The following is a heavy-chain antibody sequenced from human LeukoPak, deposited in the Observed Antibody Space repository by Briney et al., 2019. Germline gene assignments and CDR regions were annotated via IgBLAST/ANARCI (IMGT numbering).Heavy chain of an antibody. CDR2: IYSGGST. J-gene: IGHJ6*02. Sequence: GGSLRLSCAASGFTVSSNYMSWVRQAPGKGLEWVSVIYSGGSTYYADSVKGRFTISRDNSKNTLYLQMNSLRAEDTAVYYCARETGIEAAGTAYSSGMDVWGQGPTVTVSS. CDR3: ARETGIEAAGTAYSSGMDV. CDR1: GFTVSSNY. V-gene: IGHV3-53*01. D-gene: IGHD6-13*01.